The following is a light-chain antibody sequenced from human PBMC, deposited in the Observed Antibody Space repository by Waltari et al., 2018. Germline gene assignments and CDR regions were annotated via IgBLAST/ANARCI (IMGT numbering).Light chain of an antibody. V-gene: IGLV8-61*01. J-gene: IGLJ7*01. CDR3: VLYMGSGAV. CDR1: SGSVSSNYN. Sequence: QTVVTQEPSSSVSPGGTVTLTCGLSSGSVSSNYNPSWYQQTPGQAPRTLIYNTNIRSSGVPDRFSGTILGNKAALTITGAQADDESDYYCVLYMGSGAVFGGGTQLTVL. CDR2: NTN.